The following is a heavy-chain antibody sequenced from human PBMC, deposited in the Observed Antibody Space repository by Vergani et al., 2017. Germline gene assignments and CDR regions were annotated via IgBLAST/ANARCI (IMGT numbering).Heavy chain of an antibody. CDR1: GGSISSGSYY. Sequence: QVQLQESGPGLVKPSQTLSLTCTVSGGSISSGSYYWSWIRQPAGKGLEWIGRIHTSGSTNYNPSLKSRVTISVDTSKTPFSLKLSSVTAADTAVYYCARGPRTGVFDYWGQGTLVTVSS. CDR3: ARGPRTGVFDY. CDR2: IHTSGST. V-gene: IGHV4-61*02. J-gene: IGHJ4*02. D-gene: IGHD7-27*01.